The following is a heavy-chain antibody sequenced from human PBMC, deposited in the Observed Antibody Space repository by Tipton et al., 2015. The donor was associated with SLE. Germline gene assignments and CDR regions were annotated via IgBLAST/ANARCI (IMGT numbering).Heavy chain of an antibody. CDR3: VKDKGIYYYFHVDV. Sequence: SLRLSCAASGFTFVDYAMHWVRQAPGKGLEWVSGISWDSGTIHYADSVKGRFTISRDNAKNSLYLQMNSLRPEDTALYYCVKDKGIYYYFHVDVWGKGTTVTVSS. CDR2: ISWDSGTI. D-gene: IGHD3-10*01. CDR1: GFTFVDYA. J-gene: IGHJ6*03. V-gene: IGHV3-9*01.